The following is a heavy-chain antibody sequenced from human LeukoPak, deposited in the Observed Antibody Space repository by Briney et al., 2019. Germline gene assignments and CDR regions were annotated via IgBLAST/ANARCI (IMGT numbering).Heavy chain of an antibody. CDR3: TTDRYWDILTGYHHQ. J-gene: IGHJ1*01. Sequence: GGSLRLSCAASGFTFNNAWMSWVRQAPGKGLEWVGRVKSKTDGGTTDYAAPVKGRFTMSRDDSKNTLYLQMYSLKTEDTAVYYCTTDRYWDILTGYHHQWGQGTLVTVSS. D-gene: IGHD3-9*01. CDR1: GFTFNNAW. CDR2: VKSKTDGGTT. V-gene: IGHV3-15*01.